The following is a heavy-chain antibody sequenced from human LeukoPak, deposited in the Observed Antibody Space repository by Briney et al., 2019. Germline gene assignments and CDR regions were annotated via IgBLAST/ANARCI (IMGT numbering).Heavy chain of an antibody. CDR2: ISSSSSYI. J-gene: IGHJ4*02. Sequence: MPGGSLRLSCVVSEFTFSSYWMHWVRQAPGKGLVWVSSISSSSSYIYYADSVKGRFTISRDNAKNSLYLQMNSLRAEDTAVYYCARDRDSGSYYGPAFDGYWGQGTLVTVSS. V-gene: IGHV3-21*01. CDR3: ARDRDSGSYYGPAFDGY. D-gene: IGHD1-26*01. CDR1: EFTFSSYW.